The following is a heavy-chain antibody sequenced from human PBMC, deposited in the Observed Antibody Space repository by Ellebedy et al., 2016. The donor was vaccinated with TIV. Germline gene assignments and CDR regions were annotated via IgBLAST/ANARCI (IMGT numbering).Heavy chain of an antibody. J-gene: IGHJ4*02. D-gene: IGHD3-22*01. CDR2: ISGSGGST. CDR1: GFTFSSYA. Sequence: GGSLRLXXAASGFTFSSYAMSWVRQAPGKGLEWVSAISGSGGSTYYADSVKGRFTISRDNSKNTLYLQMNSLRAEDTAVYYCAKRGYYDSSGYYFDYWGQGTLVTVSS. CDR3: AKRGYYDSSGYYFDY. V-gene: IGHV3-23*01.